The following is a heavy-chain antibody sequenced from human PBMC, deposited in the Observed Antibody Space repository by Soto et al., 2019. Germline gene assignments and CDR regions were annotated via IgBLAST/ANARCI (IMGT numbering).Heavy chain of an antibody. CDR1: CGSISSSSYY. Sequence: SETLSLTCTVSCGSISSSSYYWGWIRQPPGKGLEWIGSIYYSGSTYYNPSLKSRVTISVDTSKNQFSLKLSSVTAADTAVYYCARQFRKTIDYWGQGTLVTVSS. V-gene: IGHV4-39*01. CDR2: IYYSGST. CDR3: ARQFRKTIDY. J-gene: IGHJ4*02.